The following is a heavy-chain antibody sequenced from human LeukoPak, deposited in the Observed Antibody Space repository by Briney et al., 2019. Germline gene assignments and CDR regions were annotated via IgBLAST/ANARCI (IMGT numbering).Heavy chain of an antibody. CDR3: ARAYSSSWYNWFDP. CDR2: IRYDGSNK. D-gene: IGHD6-13*01. J-gene: IGHJ5*02. CDR1: GFSFSTYD. V-gene: IGHV3-33*01. Sequence: GGSLRLSCAASGFSFSTYDMHWVRQAPGKGLEWVAVIRYDGSNKYNGDSVKGRFTISRDNSKSTLYLQMNSLRAEDTAVYYCARAYSSSWYNWFDPWGQGTLVTVSS.